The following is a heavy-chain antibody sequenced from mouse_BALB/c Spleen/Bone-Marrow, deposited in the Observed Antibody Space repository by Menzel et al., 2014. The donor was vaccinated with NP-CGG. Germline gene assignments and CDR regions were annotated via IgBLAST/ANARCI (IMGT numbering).Heavy chain of an antibody. D-gene: IGHD6-1*01. CDR2: INLNSGST. Sequence: VQLQESGAELVRPGASVKISCRSSGYTFTEYTIHWVKQSHGKSLEWIGGINLNSGSTRYNQNFKAKATLTAAKSSSTAYMQLRSLPSEDYAVYYCARRQLGSDWFAYWGQGTLVTVSA. V-gene: IGHV1-22*01. CDR3: ARRQLGSDWFAY. J-gene: IGHJ3*01. CDR1: GYTFTEYT.